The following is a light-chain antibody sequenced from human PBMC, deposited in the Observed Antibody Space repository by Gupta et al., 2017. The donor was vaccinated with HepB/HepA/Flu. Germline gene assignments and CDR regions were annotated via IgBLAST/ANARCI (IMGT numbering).Light chain of an antibody. CDR1: QRISSN. J-gene: IGKJ4*01. CDR2: GAS. CDR3: QQDNSWLT. V-gene: IGKV3-15*01. Sequence: EIVMTQSPDTLSVSPGERATRSCRASQRISSNLAWYQKKPGQAPRLLMYGASNRDTGIPARFSGSGYGKEFTLTSSCLQFEDCAVYYWQQDNSWLTFGGGTKVEIK.